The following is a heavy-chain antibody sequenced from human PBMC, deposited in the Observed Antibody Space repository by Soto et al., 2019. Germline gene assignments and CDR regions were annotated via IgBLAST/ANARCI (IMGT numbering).Heavy chain of an antibody. CDR2: IYYSGST. D-gene: IGHD6-6*01. CDR1: GCSSSGYY. Sequence: SETLSRTCAVPGCSSSGYYCSWVLQPPGKGLEWICYIYYSGSTNYNPALKSRVTISVDTSSNQFSLKVKSVTAADTAVYYCARDTIGGRLIDYWGQGTQVTVSS. CDR3: ARDTIGGRLIDY. J-gene: IGHJ4*02. V-gene: IGHV4-59*01.